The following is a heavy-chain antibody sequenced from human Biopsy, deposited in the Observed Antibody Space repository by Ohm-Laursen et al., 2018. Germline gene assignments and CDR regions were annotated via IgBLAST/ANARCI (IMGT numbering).Heavy chain of an antibody. Sequence: SDTLSLTCAVSGGSISSFYWTWTRQPPGKGPEWIGDIPDSGSTNYKPSLKSRVIISVDTSKNQFSLKLSSVTAADTAVYYCARGRLRAVARFDYWGQGTLVTVSS. CDR2: IPDSGST. CDR1: GGSISSFY. D-gene: IGHD6-19*01. J-gene: IGHJ4*02. CDR3: ARGRLRAVARFDY. V-gene: IGHV4-59*12.